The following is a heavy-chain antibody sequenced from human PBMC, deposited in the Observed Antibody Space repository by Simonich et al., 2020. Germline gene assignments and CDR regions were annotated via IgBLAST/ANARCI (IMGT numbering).Heavy chain of an antibody. D-gene: IGHD1-1*01. Sequence: QVQLQQWGAGLLKPSETLSLTCAVYGGSFRGYYWSWIRQPPGKGVEWIGEINHSGSTNYNPSLKSRVTISGDTSKNQFSLKLSSVTAADTAVYYCARHRLVDGTTGTTGVDYYYGMDVWGQGTTVTVSS. CDR2: INHSGST. CDR1: GGSFRGYY. CDR3: ARHRLVDGTTGTTGVDYYYGMDV. V-gene: IGHV4-34*01. J-gene: IGHJ6*01.